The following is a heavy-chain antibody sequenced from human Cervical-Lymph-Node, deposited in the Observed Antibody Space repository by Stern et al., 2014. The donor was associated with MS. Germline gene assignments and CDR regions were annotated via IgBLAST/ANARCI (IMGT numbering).Heavy chain of an antibody. CDR1: GFTVSNNY. D-gene: IGHD5-18*01. Sequence: EMQLVESGGGSVQPGGSLRLSCAASGFTVSNNYMSWVRQAPGKGLEWVSIIYSGDNTYYADSVKGRFTISRDNSENTLYLQMNSLRVEDTAVYYCASNVDTDFDSWGQGTLVTVSS. V-gene: IGHV3-66*01. CDR2: IYSGDNT. J-gene: IGHJ4*02. CDR3: ASNVDTDFDS.